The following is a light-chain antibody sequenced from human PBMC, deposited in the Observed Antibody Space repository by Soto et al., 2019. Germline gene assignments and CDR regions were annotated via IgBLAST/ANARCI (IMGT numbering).Light chain of an antibody. J-gene: IGKJ2*01. CDR2: SAS. Sequence: DIQMTQSPSSLSASVGDRVIITCRASQGIRDALGLYQQKPGKVPKRLIYSASSLQNEVPSRFSGSESETVFTLTISSLQPEDFATYFCLQHSDYPFTFGQGTRLEI. CDR3: LQHSDYPFT. V-gene: IGKV1-17*01. CDR1: QGIRDA.